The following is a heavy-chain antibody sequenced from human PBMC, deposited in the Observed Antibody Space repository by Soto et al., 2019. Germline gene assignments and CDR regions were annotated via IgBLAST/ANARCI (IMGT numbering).Heavy chain of an antibody. CDR1: GDSITSIYH. J-gene: IGHJ5*02. CDR2: IYHSGTT. CDR3: AREVTPIAAAGTEWFDP. Sequence: SETLSLTCAVSGDSITSIYHWAWIRQPPGRGLEWVASIYHSGTTYYNPSLKSRVTISVDTSKNQFSLNLSSVTAADTAVYYCAREVTPIAAAGTEWFDPWGQGTLATVSS. V-gene: IGHV4-38-2*02. D-gene: IGHD6-13*01.